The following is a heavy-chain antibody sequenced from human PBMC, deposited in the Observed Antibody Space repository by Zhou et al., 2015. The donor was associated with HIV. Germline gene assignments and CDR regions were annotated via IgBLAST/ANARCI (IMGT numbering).Heavy chain of an antibody. CDR1: GFTFSNFD. CDR2: MWYDGSNK. CDR3: AKGGSRGAFDI. Sequence: QVQLVESGGGVVQPGRSLRLSCAASGFTFSNFDMHWVRQAPGKGLEWVALMWYDGSNKYYVDSVKGRFTISRDNSKNTLYLQMNSLRAEDTAVYYCAKGGSRGAFDIWGQGTMVTVSS. D-gene: IGHD6-13*01. J-gene: IGHJ3*02. V-gene: IGHV3-33*06.